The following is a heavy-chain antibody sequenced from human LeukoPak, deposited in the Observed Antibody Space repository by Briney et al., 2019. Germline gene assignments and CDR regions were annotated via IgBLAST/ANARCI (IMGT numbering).Heavy chain of an antibody. D-gene: IGHD3-22*01. J-gene: IGHJ4*02. Sequence: SETLSLTCAVYGGSFSGYYWSWIRQPPGKGLEWIGEINHSGSTNYNPSLKSRVTISVDTSKNQFSLKLSSVTAADTAVYYCARHGTHHYDSSGFTADYWGQGTLVTVSS. CDR3: ARHGTHHYDSSGFTADY. CDR1: GGSFSGYY. V-gene: IGHV4-34*01. CDR2: INHSGST.